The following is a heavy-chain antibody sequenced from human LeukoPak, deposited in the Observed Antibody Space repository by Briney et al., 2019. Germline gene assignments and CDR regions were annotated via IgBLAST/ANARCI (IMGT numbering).Heavy chain of an antibody. J-gene: IGHJ4*02. CDR3: ARETEMANLDY. V-gene: IGHV3-48*03. D-gene: IGHD5-24*01. CDR2: ISSSGSSI. CDR1: GLTFSSYE. Sequence: QSGGSLRLSCAASGLTFSSYEMNWVRQAPGKGLEWVSYISSSGSSIYYADSVKGRFTISRDNAKKSLYLQMHSLRAEDTAVYYCARETEMANLDYWGQGTLVTVSS.